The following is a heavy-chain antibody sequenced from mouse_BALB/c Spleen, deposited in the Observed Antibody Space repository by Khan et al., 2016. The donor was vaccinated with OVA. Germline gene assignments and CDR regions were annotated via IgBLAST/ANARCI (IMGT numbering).Heavy chain of an antibody. CDR1: GFSLTSYG. Sequence: QVQLKQSGPGLVAPSQSLSITCTVSGFSLTSYGVHWVRQPPGKGLEWLGVIWAGGSANYNSALLSSLSISKDNSKRQVFLIMNSLQTDDTAMYYGARLEDIWGQGTTLTVSS. CDR2: IWAGGSA. J-gene: IGHJ2*01. CDR3: ARLEDI. D-gene: IGHD1-3*01. V-gene: IGHV2-9*02.